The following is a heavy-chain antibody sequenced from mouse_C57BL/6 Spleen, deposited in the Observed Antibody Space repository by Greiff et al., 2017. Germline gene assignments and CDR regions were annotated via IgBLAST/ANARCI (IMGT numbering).Heavy chain of an antibody. CDR2: IRNKANNHGT. Sequence: EVKLVESGGGLVQPGGSMKLSCAASGFTFSDAWMDWVRQSPETGLEWVAEIRNKANNHGTYYDESVKGRFNIPRDDSKSSVYLKLQSLRAEDTGIYYCTSVLSYYGGIGFGCWGQGTTLTVSS. J-gene: IGHJ2*01. CDR3: TSVLSYYGGIGFGC. D-gene: IGHD1-1*01. CDR1: GFTFSDAW. V-gene: IGHV6-6*01.